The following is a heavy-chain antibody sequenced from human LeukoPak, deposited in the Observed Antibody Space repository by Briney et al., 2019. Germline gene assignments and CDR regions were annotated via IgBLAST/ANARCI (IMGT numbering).Heavy chain of an antibody. J-gene: IGHJ4*02. CDR3: AREGELSPLDY. CDR2: INSDGSST. Sequence: GGSLRLSCAASGFTFSSYWMHWVRQAPGKGLAWVSRINSDGSSTSYADSVKGRFTISRDNAKNTLYLQMNSLRAEDTAVYYCAREGELSPLDYWGQGTLVTVSS. D-gene: IGHD1-26*01. V-gene: IGHV3-74*01. CDR1: GFTFSSYW.